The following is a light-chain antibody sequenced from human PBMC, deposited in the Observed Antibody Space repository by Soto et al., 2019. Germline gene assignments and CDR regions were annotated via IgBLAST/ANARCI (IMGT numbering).Light chain of an antibody. CDR3: QQRSNWPRT. V-gene: IGKV3-11*01. CDR2: DAS. CDR1: QSVSSY. Sequence: EIVLTQSPATLSLSPGERATLSCRASQSVSSYLAWYQQKPGQPPRLLIYDASNRATGIPARFSGSGSGTDFTLTISSLEPEDFAVYYCQQRSNWPRTFAQGTRLEIK. J-gene: IGKJ5*01.